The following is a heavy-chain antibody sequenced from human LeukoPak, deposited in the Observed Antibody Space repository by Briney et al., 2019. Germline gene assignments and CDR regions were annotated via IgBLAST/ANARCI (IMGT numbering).Heavy chain of an antibody. V-gene: IGHV1-18*01. Sequence: GASVKVSCKASGYTFTSYGISWVRQAPGQGLEWMGWISAYNGNTNYAQKLQGRVTMTTDTSTSTAYMELRSLRSDDTAVYYCARDRQARTHRSGSYPWGQGTLVTVSS. D-gene: IGHD1-26*01. J-gene: IGHJ5*02. CDR1: GYTFTSYG. CDR3: ARDRQARTHRSGSYP. CDR2: ISAYNGNT.